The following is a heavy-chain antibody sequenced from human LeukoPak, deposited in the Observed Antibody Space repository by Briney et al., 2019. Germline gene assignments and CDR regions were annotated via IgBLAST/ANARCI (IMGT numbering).Heavy chain of an antibody. CDR1: GFSVSSNY. J-gene: IGHJ4*02. CDR2: IYSGGFT. CDR3: ARGRYSGYDLSFDY. V-gene: IGHV3-53*01. Sequence: PGGSLRLSCAASGFSVSSNYMSWVRQAPGRGLEWVSIIYSGGFTYYACSVKGRFTISRDTSKNTLYLQMNSLRAEDTAVYYCARGRYSGYDLSFDYWGQGTLVTVSS. D-gene: IGHD5-12*01.